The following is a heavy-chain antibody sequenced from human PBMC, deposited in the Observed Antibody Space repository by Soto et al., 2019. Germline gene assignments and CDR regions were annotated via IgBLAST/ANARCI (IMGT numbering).Heavy chain of an antibody. CDR2: ISGSGGST. V-gene: IGHV3-23*01. D-gene: IGHD3-22*01. J-gene: IGHJ4*02. CDR3: ARRLSGYYLFDY. Sequence: GGSLRLSCAASGFTFSSYAMSWVRQAPGKGLEWVSAISGSGGSTYYADSVKGRFTISRDNSKNTLYMQMNSLRAEDTAVYYCARRLSGYYLFDYWGQGTLVTVSS. CDR1: GFTFSSYA.